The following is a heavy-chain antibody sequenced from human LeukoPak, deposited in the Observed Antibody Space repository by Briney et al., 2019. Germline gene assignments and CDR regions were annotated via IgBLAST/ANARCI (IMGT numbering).Heavy chain of an antibody. CDR3: ARVQSYYDSSGYTRTMDV. Sequence: GGSLRLSCAASGFTVSSNYMSWVRQAPGKGLEWVSVIYSGGSTYYADSVKGRFAISRDNSKNTLYLQMNSLRAEDTAVYYCARVQSYYDSSGYTRTMDVWGKGTTVTVSS. V-gene: IGHV3-53*01. CDR1: GFTVSSNY. D-gene: IGHD3-22*01. J-gene: IGHJ6*03. CDR2: IYSGGST.